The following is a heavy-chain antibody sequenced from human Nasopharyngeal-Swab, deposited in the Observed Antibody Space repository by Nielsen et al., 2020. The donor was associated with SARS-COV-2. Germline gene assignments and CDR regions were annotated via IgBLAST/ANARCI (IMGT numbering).Heavy chain of an antibody. J-gene: IGHJ4*02. CDR2: IRSKGNSYAT. Sequence: GGSLRLSCAASGFIFSDSAIHWFRQASGKGLEWVGRIRSKGNSYATEYAASVEGRFTISRDDSKNTAYLQMNSLITEDTAVYYCTRCGGSCYTGKDYWGQGTLVTVSS. CDR3: TRCGGSCYTGKDY. D-gene: IGHD2-15*01. V-gene: IGHV3-73*01. CDR1: GFIFSDSA.